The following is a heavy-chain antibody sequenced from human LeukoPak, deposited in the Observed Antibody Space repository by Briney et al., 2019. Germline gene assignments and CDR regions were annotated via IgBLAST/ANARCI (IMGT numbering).Heavy chain of an antibody. CDR1: GFTFSNYW. CDR2: IKPDGSEK. D-gene: IGHD3-3*01. CDR3: ARGDFWSGDYTDAFDV. V-gene: IGHV3-7*04. Sequence: GGSLRLPCAASGFTFSNYWMSWVRQAPGKGLEWVANIKPDGSEKYCVDSVKGRFSISRDNVRNVLYLQMNNLRAGDTALYYCARGDFWSGDYTDAFDVWGQGTMVTVSA. J-gene: IGHJ3*01.